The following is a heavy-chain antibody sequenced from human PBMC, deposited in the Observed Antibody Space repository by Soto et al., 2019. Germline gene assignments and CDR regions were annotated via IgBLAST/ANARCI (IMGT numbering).Heavy chain of an antibody. CDR2: IRSRTYGGTT. CDR3: SRDYTSVSTDTSYTDMDA. Sequence: PGGSLRLSCTASGFSSGDYAVNWFRQAPGKGLEWVGFIRSRTYGGTTEYAASVRARFTISRDDSKTIAYLQMNSLTAEDTAVYYCSRDYTSVSTDTSYTDMDAWGQG. V-gene: IGHV3-49*03. D-gene: IGHD1-1*01. J-gene: IGHJ6*02. CDR1: GFSSGDYA.